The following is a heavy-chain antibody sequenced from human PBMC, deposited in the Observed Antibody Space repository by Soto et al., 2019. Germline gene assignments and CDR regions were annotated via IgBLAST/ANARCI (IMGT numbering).Heavy chain of an antibody. CDR1: GFTFNSYS. D-gene: IGHD5-18*01. Sequence: GGSLRLSCAASGFTFNSYSMNWVRQAPGKGLEWVSYISSSSTTIYYTDSVKGRFTISRDNAKNSLYLQMNSLRDEDTAVYYYARDQPGYSYGYGLGYWGQGTLVTVSS. CDR3: ARDQPGYSYGYGLGY. V-gene: IGHV3-48*02. J-gene: IGHJ4*02. CDR2: ISSSSTTI.